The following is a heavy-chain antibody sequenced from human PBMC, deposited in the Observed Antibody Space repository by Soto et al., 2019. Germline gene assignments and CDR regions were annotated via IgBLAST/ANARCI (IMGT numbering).Heavy chain of an antibody. CDR3: AKRLSYYFDS. D-gene: IGHD3-16*02. V-gene: IGHV3-23*01. CDR2: VTGDGVTT. J-gene: IGHJ4*01. Sequence: GGSLRLSCAASGLTFSNYAMSWVRQAPGKGLEWVSSVTGDGVTTSYADSVKGRFTISRDNSKNTLYLQMSGLRADDTAVYYCAKRLSYYFDSWGHGTLVTVSS. CDR1: GLTFSNYA.